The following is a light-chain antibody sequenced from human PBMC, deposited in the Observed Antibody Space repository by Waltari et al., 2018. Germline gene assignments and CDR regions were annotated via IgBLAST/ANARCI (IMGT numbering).Light chain of an antibody. J-gene: IGLJ3*02. CDR3: QSSDSTMSGSRV. CDR2: ENT. CDR1: LGPGQD. Sequence: QSLLTQPPSVSGAPGQTVTLPRTGLGPGQDVHRSQQLPGTAPKIIIYENTNRPSGVPDRFSGSKSVTSASLAITGLQAEDEADYYCQSSDSTMSGSRVFGGGTKLTVL. V-gene: IGLV1-40*01.